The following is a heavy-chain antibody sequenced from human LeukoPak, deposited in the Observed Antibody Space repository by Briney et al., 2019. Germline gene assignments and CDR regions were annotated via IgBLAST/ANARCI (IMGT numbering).Heavy chain of an antibody. CDR2: VGNDEKTK. J-gene: IGHJ4*02. CDR3: AREKQSGGTPFDY. V-gene: IGHV3-30*04. Sequence: GGSRRLSCVASGFTFTGHSMHWVRQAPGKGLEWVAVVGNDEKTKFYADSLKGRFTVSRDNSKNTVYLQMNSLRDEDTAVYYCAREKQSGGTPFDYWGQGSLVTVSS. D-gene: IGHD1-26*01. CDR1: GFTFTGHS.